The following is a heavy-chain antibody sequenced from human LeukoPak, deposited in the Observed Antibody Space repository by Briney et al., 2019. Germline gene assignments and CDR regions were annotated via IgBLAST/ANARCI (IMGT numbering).Heavy chain of an antibody. V-gene: IGHV1-2*04. J-gene: IGHJ4*02. D-gene: IGHD5-18*01. CDR3: ARELGYSYGHGYFDY. CDR2: INPNSGGT. CDR1: GYTFTGYY. Sequence: ASVKVSCKASGYTFTGYYMHWVRQAPGQGLEWMGWINPNSGGTNYAQKFQGWVTMTRDTSISTAYMELSRLRSDDTAVCYCARELGYSYGHGYFDYWGQGTLVTVSS.